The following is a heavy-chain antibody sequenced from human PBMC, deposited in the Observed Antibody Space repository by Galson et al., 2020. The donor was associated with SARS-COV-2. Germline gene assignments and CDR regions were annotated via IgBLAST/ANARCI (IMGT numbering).Heavy chain of an antibody. Sequence: GGSLRLSCAASGSMFGSYGMHWVRQAPGKGLEWVAVIRYDGSNENYADSVKGRFTISRDNSKNTMYLQMNSLRAEDTAVYYCARDGGTFYSKVIHYWGQGTLVTVSS. D-gene: IGHD3-10*01. CDR1: GSMFGSYG. CDR3: ARDGGTFYSKVIHY. J-gene: IGHJ4*02. CDR2: IRYDGSNE. V-gene: IGHV3-33*01.